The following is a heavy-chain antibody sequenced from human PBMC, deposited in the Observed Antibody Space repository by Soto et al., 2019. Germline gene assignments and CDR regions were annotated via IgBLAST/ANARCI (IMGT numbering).Heavy chain of an antibody. J-gene: IGHJ4*02. V-gene: IGHV3-30-3*01. CDR1: GFTFSSYA. Sequence: AGGSLRLSCAASGFTFSSYAMHWVRQAPGKGLEWVAVISYDGSNKYYADSVKGRFTISRDNSKNTLYLQMNSLRAEDTAVYYCAKEGEARFDYWGQGTLVTVSS. D-gene: IGHD3-10*01. CDR2: ISYDGSNK. CDR3: AKEGEARFDY.